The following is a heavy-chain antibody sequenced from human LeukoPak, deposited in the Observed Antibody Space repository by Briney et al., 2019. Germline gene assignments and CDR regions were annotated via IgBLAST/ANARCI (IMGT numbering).Heavy chain of an antibody. J-gene: IGHJ6*03. D-gene: IGHD6-13*01. CDR1: GFTFSSYA. V-gene: IGHV3-30*04. Sequence: GGSLRLSCAASGFTFSSYAMSWVRQAPGKGLEWVAVISYDGSNKYYADSVKGRFTISRDNSKNTLYLQMNSLRAEDTAVYYCAKEQQPYYYYYYMDVWGKGTTVTISS. CDR3: AKEQQPYYYYYYMDV. CDR2: ISYDGSNK.